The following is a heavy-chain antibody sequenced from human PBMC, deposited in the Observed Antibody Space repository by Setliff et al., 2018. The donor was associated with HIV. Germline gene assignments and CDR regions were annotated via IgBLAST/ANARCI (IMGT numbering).Heavy chain of an antibody. D-gene: IGHD6-13*01. J-gene: IGHJ4*02. Sequence: SETLSLTCNISGVSIPTNYWNWIRQPAGKGLEWIGRIYTTGGTNYNPALKSRVTMSIDTSKNQISLKLNSVTAADTATYYCARSNPGITAGLLAYWGQGTLVTVSS. V-gene: IGHV4-4*07. CDR2: IYTTGGT. CDR1: GVSIPTNY. CDR3: ARSNPGITAGLLAY.